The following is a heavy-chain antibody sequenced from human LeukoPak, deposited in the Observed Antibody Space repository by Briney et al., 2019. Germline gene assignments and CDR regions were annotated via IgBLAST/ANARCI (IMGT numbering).Heavy chain of an antibody. CDR1: GFTFSYYG. CDR2: IRYDESKK. D-gene: IGHD1-26*01. V-gene: IGHV3-30*02. Sequence: GGSLRLSCAASGFTFSYYGMHWVRQAPGKGLEWVAFIRYDESKKFYGDSVKGRFTISRDNSKHTLYLQMNSLRTEDTAVYYCAKSHLPNAYSGTYYCDYWGQGTLVTVSS. CDR3: AKSHLPNAYSGTYYCDY. J-gene: IGHJ4*02.